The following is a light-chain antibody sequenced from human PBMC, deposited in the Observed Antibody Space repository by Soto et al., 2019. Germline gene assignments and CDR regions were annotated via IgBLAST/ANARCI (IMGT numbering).Light chain of an antibody. CDR3: QQRSNWPT. CDR1: QSISFY. Sequence: EIVLTQSPATLSLSPGERATLSCRASQSISFYLTWYQHKPGQAPMLLIYDASNRATGIPARFSGSGYGTDFTLTISSLEPEDFAVYYCQQRSNWPTFGQGTRLEIK. V-gene: IGKV3-11*01. CDR2: DAS. J-gene: IGKJ5*01.